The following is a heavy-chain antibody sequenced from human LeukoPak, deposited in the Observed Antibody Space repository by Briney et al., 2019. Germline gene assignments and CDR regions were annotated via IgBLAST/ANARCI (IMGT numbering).Heavy chain of an antibody. CDR1: GGSISSYY. Sequence: PSETLSLTCTVSGGSISSYYWSWIRQPAGKGLEWIGRIYTCGSTNYNPSLKSRVTMSVDTSKNQSSLKLSSVTAADTAVYYCARVESSSSLYYYYMDVWGKGTTVTVSS. J-gene: IGHJ6*03. CDR3: ARVESSSSLYYYYMDV. CDR2: IYTCGST. V-gene: IGHV4-4*07. D-gene: IGHD6-6*01.